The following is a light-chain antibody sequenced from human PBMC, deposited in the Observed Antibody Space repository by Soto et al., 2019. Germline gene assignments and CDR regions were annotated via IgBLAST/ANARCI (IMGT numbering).Light chain of an antibody. V-gene: IGKV3-20*01. J-gene: IGKJ1*01. CDR3: QGYGDSRT. CDR2: GAS. CDR1: QSVSSN. Sequence: TRAPERQSVAPGESPTLTCRASQSVSSNLAWYQQKPGQAPRLLIYGASIRATGIPDRFSGSGSGTDFTPTNSRVEPARFAVYYCQGYGDSRTFGPGTKVDIK.